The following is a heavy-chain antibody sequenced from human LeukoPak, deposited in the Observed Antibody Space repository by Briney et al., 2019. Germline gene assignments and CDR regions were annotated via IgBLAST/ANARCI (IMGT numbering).Heavy chain of an antibody. CDR2: ISGSGGST. D-gene: IGHD2-2*01. CDR1: GGSFSGYY. Sequence: PSETLSLTCAVYGGSFSGYYWSWIRQPPGKGLEWVSAISGSGGSTYYADSVKGRFTISRDNSKNTLYLQMNSLRAEDTAVYYCARRKYCSSTSCYVQGAFDIWGQGTMVTVSS. J-gene: IGHJ3*02. CDR3: ARRKYCSSTSCYVQGAFDI. V-gene: IGHV3-23*01.